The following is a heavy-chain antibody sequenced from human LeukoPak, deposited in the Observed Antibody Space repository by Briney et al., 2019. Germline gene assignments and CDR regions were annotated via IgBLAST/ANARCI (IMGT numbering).Heavy chain of an antibody. CDR1: DASISFYY. Sequence: SETLSLTCTVSDASISFYYWSWIRQPAGKGLEWIGRLYTTGNTSYNPSLKSRVTISVDTSKNQFSLNLTSVNAADTAVYYCVRAKTSPGYPFEHWGQGTLVTVSS. CDR2: LYTTGNT. CDR3: VRAKTSPGYPFEH. J-gene: IGHJ4*02. V-gene: IGHV4-4*07. D-gene: IGHD5-12*01.